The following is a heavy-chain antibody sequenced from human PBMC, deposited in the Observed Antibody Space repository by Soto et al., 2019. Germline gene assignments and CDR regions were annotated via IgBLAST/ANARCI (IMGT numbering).Heavy chain of an antibody. CDR1: GFTFSSYA. V-gene: IGHV3-30-3*01. J-gene: IGHJ6*02. D-gene: IGHD3-3*01. CDR3: ARDGVVAVDYYGMDV. Sequence: QVQLVESGGGVVQPGRSLRLSCAASGFTFSSYAMHWVRQAPGKGLEWVAVISYDGSNKYYADSVKGRFTIFRDNSKNPLYLQMNSLRDEDTAVYYCARDGVVAVDYYGMDVWGQGTTVTVSS. CDR2: ISYDGSNK.